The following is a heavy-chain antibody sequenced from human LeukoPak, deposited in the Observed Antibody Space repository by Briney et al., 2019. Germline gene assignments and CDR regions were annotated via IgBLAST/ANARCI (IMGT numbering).Heavy chain of an antibody. CDR3: ASPAGTMVRGAFDY. CDR1: GFTFSSYE. Sequence: PGGSLRLSCAASGFTFSSYEMNWVRQAPGKGLERVSYISSSGSTIYYADSVKGRFTISRDNAKNSLYLQMNSLRAEDTAVYYCASPAGTMVRGAFDYWGQGTLVTVSS. CDR2: ISSSGSTI. V-gene: IGHV3-48*03. J-gene: IGHJ4*02. D-gene: IGHD3-10*01.